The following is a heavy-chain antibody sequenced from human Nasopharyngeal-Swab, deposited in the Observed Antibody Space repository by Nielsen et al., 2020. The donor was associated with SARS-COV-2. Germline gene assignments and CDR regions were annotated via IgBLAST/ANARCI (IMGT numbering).Heavy chain of an antibody. Sequence: SETLSLTCTVSGGSISSYYWSWIRQPPGKGLEWIGYIYYSGSTNYNPSLKSRVTISVDTSKNQFSLKRSSVTAADTAVYYCASMTYYDILTGYYTFDYWGQGTLVTVSS. J-gene: IGHJ4*02. CDR3: ASMTYYDILTGYYTFDY. CDR1: GGSISSYY. V-gene: IGHV4-59*13. D-gene: IGHD3-9*01. CDR2: IYYSGST.